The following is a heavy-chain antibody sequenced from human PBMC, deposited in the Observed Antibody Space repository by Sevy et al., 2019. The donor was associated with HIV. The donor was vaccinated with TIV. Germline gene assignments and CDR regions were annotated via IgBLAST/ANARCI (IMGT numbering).Heavy chain of an antibody. J-gene: IGHJ4*02. D-gene: IGHD4-4*01. CDR3: ATLFHYSSQFDC. CDR1: GFTFSSYI. V-gene: IGHV3-48*02. Sequence: GGSLRLSCAASGFTFSSYIMNWVRQAPGKGLEWVSYISNISRTIYYADSVRGRFTISRDNAKNSLYLQMNSLRDEDTAVYYCATLFHYSSQFDCWGQGTLVTVSS. CDR2: ISNISRTI.